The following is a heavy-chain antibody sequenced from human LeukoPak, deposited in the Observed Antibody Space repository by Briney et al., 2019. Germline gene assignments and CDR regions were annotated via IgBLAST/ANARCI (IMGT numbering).Heavy chain of an antibody. CDR3: AGGSGNSGRFDY. V-gene: IGHV4-34*01. CDR1: GGSFSGYY. J-gene: IGHJ4*02. Sequence: PSETLSLTCAVYGGSFSGYYWSWIRQPPGKGLEWIGEINHSGSTNYNPSLKSRVTISVDTSKNQFSLKLSSVTAADTAVYYCAGGSGNSGRFDYWGQGALVTVSS. CDR2: INHSGST. D-gene: IGHD4-23*01.